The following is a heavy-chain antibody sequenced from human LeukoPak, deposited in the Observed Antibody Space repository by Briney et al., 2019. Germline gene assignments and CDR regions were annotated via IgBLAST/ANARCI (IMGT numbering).Heavy chain of an antibody. CDR1: GYSFTSYW. D-gene: IGHD2-8*01. J-gene: IGHJ4*02. Sequence: GESLKISCKGSGYSFTSYWIGWVRQMPGKGLEWMGIIYPGDSDTRYSPSFQGQVTMSADKSNTTAYLQWSSLKASDIAMYYCASLARRVYVEYYFDYWGQGTLVTVSS. V-gene: IGHV5-51*01. CDR3: ASLARRVYVEYYFDY. CDR2: IYPGDSDT.